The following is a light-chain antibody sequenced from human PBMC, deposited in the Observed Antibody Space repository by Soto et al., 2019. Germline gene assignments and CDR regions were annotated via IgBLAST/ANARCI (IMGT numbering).Light chain of an antibody. J-gene: IGKJ1*01. Sequence: DIQMTQSPSTLSASVGDRVTITCRARQSISSWLAWYQQKPGKAPKLLIYKASSLESGVPSRFSGSGSGTEFTLTISSLQPDDFATYYCQQYNSYSWTFGHGTKV. CDR3: QQYNSYSWT. V-gene: IGKV1-5*03. CDR2: KAS. CDR1: QSISSW.